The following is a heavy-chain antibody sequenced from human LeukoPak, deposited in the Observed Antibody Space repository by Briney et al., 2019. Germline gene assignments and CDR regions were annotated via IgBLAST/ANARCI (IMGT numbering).Heavy chain of an antibody. J-gene: IGHJ6*02. CDR1: GFTFSSYR. D-gene: IGHD3-3*01. V-gene: IGHV3-21*01. CDR2: ISSSSSYI. CDR3: ARGRGLGHDFWNGMDV. Sequence: GGSLRLSCAASGFTFSSYRMNWVRQAPGKGLEWVSSISSSSSYIYYADSVKGRFTISRDNAKNSLYLQMNSLRAEDTAVYYCARGRGLGHDFWNGMDVWGQGTTVTVSS.